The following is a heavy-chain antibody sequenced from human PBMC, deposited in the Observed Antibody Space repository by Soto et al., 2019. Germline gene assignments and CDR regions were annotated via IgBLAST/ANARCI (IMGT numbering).Heavy chain of an antibody. D-gene: IGHD4-17*01. Sequence: PGGSLRLSCAASGFTFSSYAMNWVRQAPGKGLEWVSDISGSGGTTYYADSVKGRFTISRDNSKNTLYLQMNSLRAEDTAVYYCANRMTTVTTAGLNYYYYYGMDVWGQGTTVTVSS. CDR3: ANRMTTVTTAGLNYYYYYGMDV. CDR1: GFTFSSYA. J-gene: IGHJ6*02. CDR2: ISGSGGTT. V-gene: IGHV3-23*01.